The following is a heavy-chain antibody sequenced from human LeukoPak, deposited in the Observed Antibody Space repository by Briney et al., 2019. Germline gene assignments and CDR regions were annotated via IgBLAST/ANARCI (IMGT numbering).Heavy chain of an antibody. Sequence: PGGSLRLSCAASGFTFSRYEMNWVRRAPGKGLEWVLYISSSGSTIYYADSVKGRFTISRDNAKNSLYLQMNSLRAEDTAVYYCARERTLYSSSWYDYWGQGTLVTVSS. CDR1: GFTFSRYE. D-gene: IGHD6-13*01. CDR3: ARERTLYSSSWYDY. V-gene: IGHV3-48*03. J-gene: IGHJ4*02. CDR2: ISSSGSTI.